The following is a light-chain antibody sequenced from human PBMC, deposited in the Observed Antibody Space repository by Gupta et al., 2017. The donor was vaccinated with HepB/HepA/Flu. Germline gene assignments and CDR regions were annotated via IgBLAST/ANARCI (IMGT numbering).Light chain of an antibody. CDR1: QSVSIN. V-gene: IGKV1-39*01. CDR2: AAS. Sequence: DIQMTQSPSSLSASVGDRVTITCRASQSVSININWYQQKSGKAPKLLIYAASSVQSGVPSRFSGSGYGKDFTLTSSRRQSEDYANYYGQQSYSTPSFGQGTEVEIK. J-gene: IGKJ1*01. CDR3: QQSYSTPS.